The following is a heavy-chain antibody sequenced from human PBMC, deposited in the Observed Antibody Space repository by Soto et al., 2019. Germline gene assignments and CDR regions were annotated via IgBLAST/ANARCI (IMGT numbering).Heavy chain of an antibody. V-gene: IGHV4-34*01. D-gene: IGHD4-17*01. CDR3: ASANYGDYVISDY. Sequence: SETLSLTCAVYGGSFSGYYWSWIRQPPGKGPEWIGEINHSGSTNYNPSLKSRVTISVDTSKNQFSLKLSSVTAADTAVYYCASANYGDYVISDYWGQGTLVTVSS. J-gene: IGHJ4*02. CDR1: GGSFSGYY. CDR2: INHSGST.